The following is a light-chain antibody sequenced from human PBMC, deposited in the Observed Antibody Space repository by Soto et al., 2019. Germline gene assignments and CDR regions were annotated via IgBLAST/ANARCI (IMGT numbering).Light chain of an antibody. CDR3: QQYGLYWS. CDR1: QSISNW. J-gene: IGKJ1*01. V-gene: IGKV1-5*01. CDR2: GVS. Sequence: DIQMTQSPSTLSASVGDRVTITCRASQSISNWLAWYQQKPGRAPNLLISGVSSLESGVPSRFSGSGSGTEFTLTISSLQPDDFATYYCQQYGLYWSFGQGTKVDI.